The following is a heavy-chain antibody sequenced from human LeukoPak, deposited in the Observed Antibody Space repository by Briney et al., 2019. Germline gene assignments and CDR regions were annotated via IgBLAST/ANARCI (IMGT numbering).Heavy chain of an antibody. Sequence: GKSLKISCKGSGYSFTTYWIGWVRQMPGKGLEWMGTIYPGDSDTRYSPSFQGQVTMSADKSISTAYLQWNSLKASDTAMYYCARTTLGAVAFDYWGQGTLVTVSS. D-gene: IGHD3-16*01. CDR2: IYPGDSDT. CDR3: ARTTLGAVAFDY. CDR1: GYSFTTYW. V-gene: IGHV5-51*01. J-gene: IGHJ4*02.